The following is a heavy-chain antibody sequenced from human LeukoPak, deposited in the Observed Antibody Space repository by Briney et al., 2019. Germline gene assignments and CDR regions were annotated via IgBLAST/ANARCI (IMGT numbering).Heavy chain of an antibody. J-gene: IGHJ4*02. Sequence: ASVKVSCKASGGTFSSYAISWVRQAPGQGLEWMGGIIPIFGTANYAQKFQGRVTITADESTSTAYMELSSLRSEDTAVYYCARGFYGYSSGWLQGGYWGQGTLVTVSS. CDR3: ARGFYGYSSGWLQGGY. CDR1: GGTFSSYA. D-gene: IGHD6-19*01. V-gene: IGHV1-69*13. CDR2: IIPIFGTA.